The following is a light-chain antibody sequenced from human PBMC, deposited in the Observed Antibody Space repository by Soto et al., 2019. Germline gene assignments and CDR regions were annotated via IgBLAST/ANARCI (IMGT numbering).Light chain of an antibody. J-gene: IGKJ1*01. CDR3: QQYENWPRT. Sequence: EIVLTQSTATLSLSPGERATLSCRASQSVSSYLAWYQQKPGQAPRLLIYDTSTRATGVPTRFSGSRSGAEFTLTISSLQSEDFAVYYCQQYENWPRTCGQGTKV. CDR1: QSVSSY. V-gene: IGKV3-15*01. CDR2: DTS.